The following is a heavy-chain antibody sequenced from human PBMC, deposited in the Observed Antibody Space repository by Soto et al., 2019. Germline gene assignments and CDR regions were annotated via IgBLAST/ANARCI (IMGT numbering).Heavy chain of an antibody. CDR2: IYYSGYT. CDR3: AGGGMTTVPY. J-gene: IGHJ4*02. Sequence: SETLSLTCTVSSYSVSSYYWNWIRQSPGKGLERIGYIYYSGYTNYNPSLKSRITISVDTSKNQFSLKLSSVTPADTAVYYCAGGGMTTVPYWGQGTLVTVSS. D-gene: IGHD4-17*01. CDR1: SYSVSSYY. V-gene: IGHV4-59*02.